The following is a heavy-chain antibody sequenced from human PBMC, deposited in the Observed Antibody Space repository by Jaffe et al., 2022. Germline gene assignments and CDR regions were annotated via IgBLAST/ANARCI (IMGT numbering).Heavy chain of an antibody. J-gene: IGHJ4*02. Sequence: QVQLVQSGAEVKKPGASVKVSCKASGYTFTSYDINWVRQATGQGLEWMGWMNPNSGNTGYAQKFQGRVTMTRNTSISTAYMELSSLRSEDTAVYYCGRLRPVRFLERRRGYFDYWGQGTLVTVSS. D-gene: IGHD3-3*01. CDR2: MNPNSGNT. CDR1: GYTFTSYD. V-gene: IGHV1-8*01. CDR3: GRLRPVRFLERRRGYFDY.